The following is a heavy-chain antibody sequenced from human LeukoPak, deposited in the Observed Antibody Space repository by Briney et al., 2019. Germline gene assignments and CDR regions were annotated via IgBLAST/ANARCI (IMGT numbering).Heavy chain of an antibody. CDR3: ARVEYGSGYFYYYYMDV. CDR1: GGTFSSYA. V-gene: IGHV1-69*13. Sequence: SVKVSCKASGGTFSSYAISWVRQAPGQGLEWMGGIIPIFGTANYAQKFQGRVTITADESTSTAYMELSSLRSGDTAVYYCARVEYGSGYFYYYYMDVWGKGTTVTVSS. CDR2: IIPIFGTA. D-gene: IGHD3-10*01. J-gene: IGHJ6*03.